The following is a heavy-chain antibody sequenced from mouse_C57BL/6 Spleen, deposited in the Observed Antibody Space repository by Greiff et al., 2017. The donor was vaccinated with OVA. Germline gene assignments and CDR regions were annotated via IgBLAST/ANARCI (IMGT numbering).Heavy chain of an antibody. V-gene: IGHV1-61*01. J-gene: IGHJ2*01. Sequence: VQLQQSGAELVRPGSSVKLSCKASGYTFTSYWMDWVKQRPGQGLEWIGNIYPSDSETHYNQKFKDKATLTVDKSSSTAYMQLSSLTSEDSAVYYCARRAYYGSSSGAFGDWGQGTTLTVAS. CDR1: GYTFTSYW. CDR3: ARRAYYGSSSGAFGD. D-gene: IGHD1-1*01. CDR2: IYPSDSET.